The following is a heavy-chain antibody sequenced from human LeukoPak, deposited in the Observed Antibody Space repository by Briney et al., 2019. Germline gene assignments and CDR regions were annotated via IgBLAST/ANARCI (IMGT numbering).Heavy chain of an antibody. V-gene: IGHV3-64*02. CDR3: ACHTSDTNAFDI. CDR1: GFIFSRYA. CDR2: ITSDGSST. D-gene: IGHD2-2*01. J-gene: IGHJ3*02. Sequence: GGSLRLSCVASGFIFSRYAMPWVRQAPGKGLEYVSAITSDGSSTYYADSVKARFTISRDNSKNTLYLQMGSLRAEDMAVYFCACHTSDTNAFDIWGQGTKVTVSS.